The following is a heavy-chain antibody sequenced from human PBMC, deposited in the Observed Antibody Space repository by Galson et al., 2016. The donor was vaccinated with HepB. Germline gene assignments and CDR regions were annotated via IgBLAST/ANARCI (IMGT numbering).Heavy chain of an antibody. D-gene: IGHD4-11*01. J-gene: IGHJ4*02. CDR1: GYLFNSYD. Sequence: SVKVSCKASGYLFNSYDINWMRQATGQGLEWMGRMKPRSGNTVYAQKFQGRVTMTRETSITTAYLELTSLSPEGTAVYFCARALSPPNDYGNPYYFDSWGQGTLVTVSS. V-gene: IGHV1-8*01. CDR3: ARALSPPNDYGNPYYFDS. CDR2: MKPRSGNT.